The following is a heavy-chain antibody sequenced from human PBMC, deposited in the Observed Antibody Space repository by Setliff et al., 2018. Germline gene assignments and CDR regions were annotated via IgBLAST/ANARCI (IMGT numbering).Heavy chain of an antibody. J-gene: IGHJ3*02. Sequence: PSETLSLTCSVSGDSITTDNYFWGWIRQTPGKGLEWIGSFSYSGNPHYHPSLRSRVTISGDTSKNHFSLRMTSVTAADTAMYYCARVFGDNDLPDIWGRGTMVTVSS. D-gene: IGHD2-21*02. CDR1: GDSITTDNYF. CDR3: ARVFGDNDLPDI. CDR2: FSYSGNP. V-gene: IGHV4-39*07.